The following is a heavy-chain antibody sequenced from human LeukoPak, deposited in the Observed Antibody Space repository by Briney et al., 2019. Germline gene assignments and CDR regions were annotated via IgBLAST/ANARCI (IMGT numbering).Heavy chain of an antibody. CDR2: IYDSGTT. V-gene: IGHV4-4*07. J-gene: IGHJ4*01. D-gene: IGHD2-15*01. CDR3: ARQSDSGGYFEY. CDR1: GDSINRYL. Sequence: SETLSLTCTLSGDSINRYLWTWIRQPAGRGREWIGRIYDSGTTNYRPSLKSRVSMSVETPKNQFSLRLSSVTAADTAVYYCARQSDSGGYFEYWGQGIRVTVSS.